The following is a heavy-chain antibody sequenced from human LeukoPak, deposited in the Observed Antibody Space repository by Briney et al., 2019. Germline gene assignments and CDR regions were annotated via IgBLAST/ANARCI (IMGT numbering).Heavy chain of an antibody. J-gene: IGHJ5*02. V-gene: IGHV1-46*03. CDR2: IYPSGGST. Sequence: ASVKVSCKASGYTFTSYYMHWVRQAPGQGLEWMGMIYPSGGSTSYAQKFQGRVTMTRDTSTSIVYMKMSSLRSEDTAVYYCARLYDISNSSFDPWGQGTLVSVSS. CDR3: ARLYDISNSSFDP. CDR1: GYTFTSYY. D-gene: IGHD3-9*01.